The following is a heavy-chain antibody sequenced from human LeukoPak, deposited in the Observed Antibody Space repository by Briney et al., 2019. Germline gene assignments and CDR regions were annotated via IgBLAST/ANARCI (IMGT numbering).Heavy chain of an antibody. J-gene: IGHJ3*02. CDR2: ISYDGSNK. V-gene: IGHV3-30-3*01. CDR3: ARVPGFDDEGAFDI. CDR1: GFTFSSYA. Sequence: SGGSLRLSCAASGFTFSSYAMHWVRQAPGKGLEWVAVISYDGSNKYYADSVKGRFTISRDNSKNTLYLQMNSLRAEDTAVYYCARVPGFDDEGAFDIWGQGTMVTVSS. D-gene: IGHD3-9*01.